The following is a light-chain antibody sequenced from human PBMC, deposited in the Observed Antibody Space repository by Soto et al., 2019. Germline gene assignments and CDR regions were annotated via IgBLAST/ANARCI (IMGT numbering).Light chain of an antibody. CDR1: ETVSNNY. CDR3: HWCGGSH. Sequence: DIGLIQSPGTLSLSPAVRVTIACRASETVSNNYVAWYQHKPGQAPRLLIYGTSHRATGIPDRFSGSGSGTVFTLTISRLEPEDFVVYYCHWCGGSHFCPGTKVDIK. CDR2: GTS. J-gene: IGKJ3*01. V-gene: IGKV3-20*01.